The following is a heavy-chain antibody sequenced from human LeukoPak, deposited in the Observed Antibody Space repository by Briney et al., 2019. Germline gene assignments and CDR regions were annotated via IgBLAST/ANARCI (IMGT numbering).Heavy chain of an antibody. CDR1: GGSISSGGYS. J-gene: IGHJ5*02. Sequence: PSQTLSLTCGVSGGSISSGGYSWGWLRQPPGTGLEWIGYIYSSGSTYHNLSPRSRVTISVDTSKNQFSLKLISVTAADTAVYYCAREGGGSYSRGWFDPWGQGTLVTVSS. CDR3: AREGGGSYSRGWFDP. D-gene: IGHD1-26*01. CDR2: IYSSGST. V-gene: IGHV4-30-4*07.